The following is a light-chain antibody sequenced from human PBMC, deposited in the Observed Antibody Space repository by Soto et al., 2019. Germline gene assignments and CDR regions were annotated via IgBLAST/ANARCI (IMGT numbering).Light chain of an antibody. V-gene: IGLV1-44*01. CDR2: TIN. CDR3: ASWDDSLSGVV. CDR1: TSNIGSTT. Sequence: QSVLTQPPSASGTPGQWVTISCSGSTSNIGSTTVNWYQQFPGTAPKLLIYTINQRPSGVPDRFSGSRSGTSASLAISGLQSEDEADYYCASWDDSLSGVVFGGGTKLTVL. J-gene: IGLJ2*01.